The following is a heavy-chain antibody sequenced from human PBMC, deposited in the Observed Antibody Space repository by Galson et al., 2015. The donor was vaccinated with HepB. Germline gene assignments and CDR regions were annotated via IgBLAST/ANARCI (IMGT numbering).Heavy chain of an antibody. CDR3: AKGLGGGMIVVVITPFDY. CDR2: ISGSGGST. Sequence: SLRLSCAASGFTFSSYAMSWVRQAPGKGLEWVSAISGSGGSTYYADSVKGRFTISRDNSKNTLYLQMNSLRAEDTAVYYCAKGLGGGMIVVVITPFDYWGQGTLVTVSS. D-gene: IGHD3-22*01. V-gene: IGHV3-23*01. J-gene: IGHJ4*02. CDR1: GFTFSSYA.